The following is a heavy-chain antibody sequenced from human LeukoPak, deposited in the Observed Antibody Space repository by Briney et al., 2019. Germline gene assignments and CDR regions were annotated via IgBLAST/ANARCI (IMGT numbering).Heavy chain of an antibody. CDR1: GFTVSSNY. Sequence: GGSLRLSCAASGFTVSSNYMSWVRQAPGKGLEWVSVIYSGGSTYYADSVKGRFTISRDNSKNTLYLQMNSLRAEDTAVYYCAKAPSPYCSGGSCYGDYWGQGTLVTVSS. D-gene: IGHD2-15*01. V-gene: IGHV3-53*01. CDR3: AKAPSPYCSGGSCYGDY. J-gene: IGHJ4*02. CDR2: IYSGGST.